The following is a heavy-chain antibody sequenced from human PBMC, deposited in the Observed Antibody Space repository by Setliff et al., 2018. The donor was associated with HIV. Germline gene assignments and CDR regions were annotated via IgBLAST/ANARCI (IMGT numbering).Heavy chain of an antibody. J-gene: IGHJ4*02. CDR2: IYTSGST. Sequence: LSLTYTVSGGSISSYYWSWIRQPAGKGLEWIGRIYTSGSTNYNPSLKSRVTMSVDTSKNQFSLKLSSVTAADTAVYYCARLRHTYYYDSSYFDYWGQGTLVTVAS. V-gene: IGHV4-4*07. D-gene: IGHD3-22*01. CDR3: ARLRHTYYYDSSYFDY. CDR1: GGSISSYY.